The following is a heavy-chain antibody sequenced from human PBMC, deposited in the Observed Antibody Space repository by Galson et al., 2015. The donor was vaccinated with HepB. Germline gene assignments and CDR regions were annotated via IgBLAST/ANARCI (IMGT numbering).Heavy chain of an antibody. J-gene: IGHJ4*02. V-gene: IGHV3-23*01. D-gene: IGHD6-19*01. CDR3: AKFGALLAGYFDS. Sequence: SLRLSCAASGFTFGSYAMSWVRQAPGQGLEWVSAIRAGCDNPYYADSVKGRFTISRDNSKNTLYLQMNSLRAADTAVYYCAKFGALLAGYFDSWGQGTLVTVSS. CDR1: GFTFGSYA. CDR2: IRAGCDNP.